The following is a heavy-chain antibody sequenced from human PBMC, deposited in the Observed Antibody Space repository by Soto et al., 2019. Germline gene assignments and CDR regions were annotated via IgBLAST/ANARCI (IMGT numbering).Heavy chain of an antibody. CDR3: ARYVDIVATVPGYYYYGMDV. Sequence: RSQTLSLTCAISGDSVSSNSAAWNWIRQSPSRGLEWLGRTYYRSKWYNDYAVSVKSRITINPDTSKNQFSLQLNSVTPEDTAVYYCARYVDIVATVPGYYYYGMDVWGQGTTVTVSS. CDR1: GDSVSSNSAA. D-gene: IGHD5-12*01. J-gene: IGHJ6*02. CDR2: TYYRSKWYN. V-gene: IGHV6-1*01.